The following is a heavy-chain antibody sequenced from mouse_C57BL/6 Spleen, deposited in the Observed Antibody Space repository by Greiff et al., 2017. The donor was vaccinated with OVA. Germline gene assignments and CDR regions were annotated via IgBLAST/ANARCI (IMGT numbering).Heavy chain of an antibody. V-gene: IGHV6-6*01. CDR2: IRNKANNHAT. CDR1: GFTFSDAW. CDR3: TRHSYWYFDV. Sequence: EVQLMESGGGLVQPGGSMKLSCAASGFTFSDAWMAWVRQSPEKGLEWVAEIRNKANNHATYYAESVKGRFTISRDDSKSSVYLQMNSVRAEDTGIYYCTRHSYWYFDVWGTGTTVTVSS. J-gene: IGHJ1*03.